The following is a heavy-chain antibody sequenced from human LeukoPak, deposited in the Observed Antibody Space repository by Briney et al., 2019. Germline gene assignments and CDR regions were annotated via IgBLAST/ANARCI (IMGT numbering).Heavy chain of an antibody. V-gene: IGHV3-53*05. Sequence: GGSLRLSCAASGFTVSSNYMSWVRQAPGKGLEWVSVIYSGGSTYYADSVKGRFTISRDNSKNTLYLEMSSLRIEDTAVYYCAKDPYSSRMEYFQQWGQGTLVIVSS. D-gene: IGHD3-22*01. CDR3: AKDPYSSRMEYFQQ. CDR2: IYSGGST. CDR1: GFTVSSNY. J-gene: IGHJ1*01.